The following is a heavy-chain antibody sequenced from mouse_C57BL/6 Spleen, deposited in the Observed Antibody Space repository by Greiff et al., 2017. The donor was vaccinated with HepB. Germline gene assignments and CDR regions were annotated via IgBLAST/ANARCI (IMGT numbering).Heavy chain of an antibody. CDR1: GFTFSSYG. D-gene: IGHD1-1*01. J-gene: IGHJ3*01. Sequence: EVQVVESGGDLVKPGGSLKLSCAASGFTFSSYGMSWVRQTPDKRLEWVATISSGGSYTYYPDSVKGRFTISRDNAKNTLYLQMSSLKSEDTAMYYCARRDGSSPPAWFAYWGQGTLVTVSA. V-gene: IGHV5-6*01. CDR3: ARRDGSSPPAWFAY. CDR2: ISSGGSYT.